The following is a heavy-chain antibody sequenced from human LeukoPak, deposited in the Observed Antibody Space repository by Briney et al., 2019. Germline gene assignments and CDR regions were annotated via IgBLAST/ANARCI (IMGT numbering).Heavy chain of an antibody. Sequence: ASVKVSCKTSGYTFTDYYMHWVRQAPGQGLEWMGWINSNSGGPKYAQKFQGRVTMTRVTSITTAYMELSSLRSDDTAVYYCARREQWLVGDDYWGQGTLVTVSS. V-gene: IGHV1-2*02. CDR3: ARREQWLVGDDY. CDR1: GYTFTDYY. J-gene: IGHJ4*02. D-gene: IGHD6-19*01. CDR2: INSNSGGP.